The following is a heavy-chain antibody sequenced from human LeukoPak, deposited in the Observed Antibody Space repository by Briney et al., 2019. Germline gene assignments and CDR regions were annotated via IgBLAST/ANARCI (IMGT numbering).Heavy chain of an antibody. CDR2: ISYDGSNK. V-gene: IGHV3-30*18. Sequence: GGTLRLSCAASGFTFSSYGMHWVRQAPGKGLEWVAVISYDGSNKYYADSVKGRFTISRDNSKNTLYLQMNSLRAEDTAVHYCAKLAGDIVVVTAIPPDYWGQGTLVTVSS. D-gene: IGHD2-21*02. CDR1: GFTFSSYG. CDR3: AKLAGDIVVVTAIPPDY. J-gene: IGHJ4*02.